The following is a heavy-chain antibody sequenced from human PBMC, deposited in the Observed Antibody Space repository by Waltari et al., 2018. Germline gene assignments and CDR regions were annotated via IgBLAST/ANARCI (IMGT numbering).Heavy chain of an antibody. V-gene: IGHV3-74*01. CDR1: GFTFSDYW. Sequence: VQLVESGGGLVQPGWSLRLSCAASGFTFSDYWMYWVRQAPGKGLVWVSRINRDGSSTDYADSVKGRFTIYRDNAKNTLYLQMNGLRAEDTAVYYCARSQSMDVWGRGSTVIVSS. CDR3: ARSQSMDV. J-gene: IGHJ6*03. CDR2: INRDGSST.